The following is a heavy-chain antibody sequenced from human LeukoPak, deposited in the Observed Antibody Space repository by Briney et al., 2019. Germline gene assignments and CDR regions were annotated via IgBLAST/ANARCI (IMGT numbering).Heavy chain of an antibody. J-gene: IGHJ4*02. V-gene: IGHV4-34*01. CDR1: GGSFSGYY. CDR3: ARGPFKRRLGYCSSTSCYAGVNYFDY. D-gene: IGHD2-2*01. Sequence: PSETLSLTCAVYGGSFSGYYWSWIRQPPGKGLEWIGEINHRGSTNYNPSLKSRVTISVDTSKNQFSLKLSSVTAADTAVYYCARGPFKRRLGYCSSTSCYAGVNYFDYWGQGTLVTVSS. CDR2: INHRGST.